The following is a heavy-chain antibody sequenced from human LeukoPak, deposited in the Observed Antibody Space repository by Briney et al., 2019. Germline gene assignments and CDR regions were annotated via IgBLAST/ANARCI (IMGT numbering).Heavy chain of an antibody. CDR2: ISAYNGNT. Sequence: EASVKVSCKASGYTFTSYGISWGRQAPGQGLEWMGWISAYNGNTNYAQKLQGRVTMTTDTSTSTAYMELRSLRSADTAVYYCARDPPDSSGSTSRYWGQGTLVTVSS. J-gene: IGHJ4*02. CDR1: GYTFTSYG. V-gene: IGHV1-18*01. CDR3: ARDPPDSSGSTSRY. D-gene: IGHD3-22*01.